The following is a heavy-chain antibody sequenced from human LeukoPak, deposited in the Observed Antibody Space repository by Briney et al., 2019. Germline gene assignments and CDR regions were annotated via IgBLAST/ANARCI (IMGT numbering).Heavy chain of an antibody. V-gene: IGHV1-2*02. CDR1: GYTFSGYY. J-gene: IGHJ4*02. CDR2: ITPKSGGT. CDR3: AIASASWLSNFDY. D-gene: IGHD3-22*01. Sequence: AAVKVSCKASGYTFSGYYMHWVRQAPGQGRLWMGWITPKSGGTNYAQNFQGRVTMTRDTSISTAYMELSRLRSDDTAVYYCAIASASWLSNFDYWGQGTLVTVSS.